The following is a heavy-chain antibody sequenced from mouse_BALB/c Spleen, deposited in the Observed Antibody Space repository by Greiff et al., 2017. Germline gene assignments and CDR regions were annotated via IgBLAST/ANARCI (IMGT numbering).Heavy chain of an antibody. CDR2: INPNNGDT. CDR1: GYTFTDYY. D-gene: IGHD2-4*01. Sequence: VQLQQSGPELVKPGASVKMSCKASGYTFTDYYMKWVKQSHVKSLEWIGDINPNNGDTFYNQKFKGKATLTVDKSSSTAYMQLNSLTSEDSAVYYCATNYDFSMDYWGQGTSVTVSS. J-gene: IGHJ4*01. CDR3: ATNYDFSMDY. V-gene: IGHV1-26*01.